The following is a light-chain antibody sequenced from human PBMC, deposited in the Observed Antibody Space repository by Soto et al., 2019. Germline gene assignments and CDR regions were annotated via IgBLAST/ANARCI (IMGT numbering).Light chain of an antibody. V-gene: IGLV1-44*01. CDR3: EAWDDSLNGYWV. J-gene: IGLJ3*02. CDR1: SSNIGSNT. Sequence: QSVLTQPPSASGTPGQRVTISCSGSSSNIGSNTVNWYQHLPGTAPKLLIYSNNQRPAGVPDRFSGSKSGTSASLAISGLQSEDEADYYCEAWDDSLNGYWVFGGGTKLTVL. CDR2: SNN.